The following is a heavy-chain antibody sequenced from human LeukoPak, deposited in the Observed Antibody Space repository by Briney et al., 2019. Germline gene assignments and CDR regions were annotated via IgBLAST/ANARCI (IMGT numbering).Heavy chain of an antibody. CDR2: INPNSGGT. Sequence: GASVKVSCKASGYTFTGYYMHWVRQAPGQGLEWMGWINPNSGGTKYAQKFQGRVTMTEDTSTDTAYMELSSLRSEDSAVYYCATGIVVAGTGYYFDYWGQGTMVTVSS. J-gene: IGHJ4*02. V-gene: IGHV1-2*02. D-gene: IGHD6-19*01. CDR3: ATGIVVAGTGYYFDY. CDR1: GYTFTGYY.